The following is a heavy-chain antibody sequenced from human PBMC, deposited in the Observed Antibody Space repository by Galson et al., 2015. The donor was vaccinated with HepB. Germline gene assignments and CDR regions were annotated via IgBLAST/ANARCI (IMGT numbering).Heavy chain of an antibody. CDR3: ARLGRKQLDY. D-gene: IGHD6-13*01. J-gene: IGHJ4*02. CDR2: ISSSSSTI. CDR1: GFTFSSYS. Sequence: SLRLSCAASGFTFSSYSMNWVRQAPGKGLEWVSYISSSSSTIYYADSVKGRFTISRDNAKNSLYLQMNSLRAEDTAVYYCARLGRKQLDYWGQGTLVTVSS. V-gene: IGHV3-48*01.